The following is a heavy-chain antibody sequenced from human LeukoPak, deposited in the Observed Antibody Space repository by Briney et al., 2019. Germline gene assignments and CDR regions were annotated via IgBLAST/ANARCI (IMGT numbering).Heavy chain of an antibody. D-gene: IGHD3-22*01. J-gene: IGHJ3*02. CDR2: IYYSGIT. V-gene: IGHV4-59*01. Sequence: KPSETLSLTCTVSGGSLSSYYWSWIRQPPGKGLEWIGFIYYSGITNYSPSLKSRVAISIDTSKNQFSLKLSSVTAADTAVYYCATVALLRPHYYDSSGYDAFDIWGQGTMVTVSS. CDR3: ATVALLRPHYYDSSGYDAFDI. CDR1: GGSLSSYY.